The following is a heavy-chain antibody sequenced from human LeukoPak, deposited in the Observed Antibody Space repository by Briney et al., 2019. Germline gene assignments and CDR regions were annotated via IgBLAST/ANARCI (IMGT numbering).Heavy chain of an antibody. Sequence: GASVKVSCKASGYTFNNYGISWVRQAPGQGLEWMGWISAYNGNTNYAQKLQGRVTMTTDTSTSTAYMELRSLRSDDTAVYYCARDTPYDILTGSNNWFDPWGQGTLVTVSS. CDR3: ARDTPYDILTGSNNWFDP. CDR2: ISAYNGNT. CDR1: GYTFNNYG. D-gene: IGHD3-9*01. J-gene: IGHJ5*02. V-gene: IGHV1-18*04.